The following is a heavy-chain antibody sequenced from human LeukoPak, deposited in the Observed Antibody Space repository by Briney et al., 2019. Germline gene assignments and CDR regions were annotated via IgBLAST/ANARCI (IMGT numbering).Heavy chain of an antibody. Sequence: VSVKVSCKASGYTFTSYGISWVRQAPGQGLEWMGWISAYNGNTNYAQKLQGRVTMTTDTSTSTAYMELRSLRSDDTAVYYCARDWGQTYYYDSSGFVMDVWGQGTTVTVSS. CDR2: ISAYNGNT. J-gene: IGHJ6*02. CDR1: GYTFTSYG. D-gene: IGHD3-22*01. V-gene: IGHV1-18*01. CDR3: ARDWGQTYYYDSSGFVMDV.